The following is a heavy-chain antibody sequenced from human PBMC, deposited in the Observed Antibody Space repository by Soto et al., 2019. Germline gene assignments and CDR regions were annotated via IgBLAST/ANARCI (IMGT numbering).Heavy chain of an antibody. J-gene: IGHJ6*02. V-gene: IGHV3-13*04. Sequence: HPGVSLRPSCGTPGFGFSNYDMHWVRQPTGKGLEWVSTIGTAGDTHYGGSVKGRFTISRDKANNSLYLQMTDLRAGDTAVYYCARASPTYYYYYGMDVWGQGT. CDR2: IGTAGDT. CDR1: GFGFSNYD. CDR3: ARASPTYYYYYGMDV.